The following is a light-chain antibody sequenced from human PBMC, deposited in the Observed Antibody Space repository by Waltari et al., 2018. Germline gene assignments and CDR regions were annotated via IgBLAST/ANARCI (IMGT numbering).Light chain of an antibody. V-gene: IGLV1-40*01. CDR3: QSYATSLSVWI. Sequence: GLTQPPSVSGAPGQRVTISCTGSSSNIGAGYDVHWYQLLPGTAPKLLISGNTNRPSGVPDRFSGPKSGTSASLAITGLQAEDEGDYYCQSYATSLSVWIFGGGTKLTVL. J-gene: IGLJ2*01. CDR2: GNT. CDR1: SSNIGAGYD.